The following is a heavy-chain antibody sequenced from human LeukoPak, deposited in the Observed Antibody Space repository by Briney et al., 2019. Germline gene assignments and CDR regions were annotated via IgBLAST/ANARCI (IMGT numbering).Heavy chain of an antibody. J-gene: IGHJ4*02. V-gene: IGHV3-30*02. D-gene: IGHD3-10*01. Sequence: GGSLRLSCAASGFTFSSYGMHWVRQAPGKGLEWVAFIRYDGSNKYYADSVKGRFTISRDNSKNTLYLQMNSLRAEDTAVYYCAXDSLGFGELLPYYFDYWGQGTLVTVSS. CDR1: GFTFSSYG. CDR2: IRYDGSNK. CDR3: AXDSLGFGELLPYYFDY.